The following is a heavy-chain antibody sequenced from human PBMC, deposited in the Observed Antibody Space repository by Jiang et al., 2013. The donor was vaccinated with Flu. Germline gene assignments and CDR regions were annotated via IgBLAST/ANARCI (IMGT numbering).Heavy chain of an antibody. CDR2: INHRGST. V-gene: IGHV4-34*01. J-gene: IGHJ3*01. CDR1: SGSFSGYY. CDR3: ARTLAATVHAFEV. Sequence: ARLLKPSETLSLTCDFYSGSFSGYYWSWIRQTPEKGLEWIGEINHRGSTTYNPSLKSRVTISIEESRNQFSLRLTSVIAADTAVYYCARTLAATVHAFEVWGQGTMVSVSS. D-gene: IGHD1-1*01.